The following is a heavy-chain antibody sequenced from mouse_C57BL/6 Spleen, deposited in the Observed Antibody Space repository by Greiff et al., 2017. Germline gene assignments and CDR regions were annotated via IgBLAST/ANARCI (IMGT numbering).Heavy chain of an antibody. D-gene: IGHD2-4*01. J-gene: IGHJ4*01. CDR2: IHPNSGST. Sequence: QVQLQQPGAELVKPGASVKLSCKASGYTFTSYWMHWVKQRPGQGLEWIGMIHPNSGSTNYNEKFKSKDTLTVDKSSSTAYMQLSSLTSEDSAVYYCASEGDYDLYYYAMDYWGQGTSVTVSS. CDR3: ASEGDYDLYYYAMDY. V-gene: IGHV1-64*01. CDR1: GYTFTSYW.